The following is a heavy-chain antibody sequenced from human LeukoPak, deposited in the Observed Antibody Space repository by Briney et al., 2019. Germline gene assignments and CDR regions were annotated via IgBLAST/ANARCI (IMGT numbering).Heavy chain of an antibody. CDR1: GGSFSGYY. J-gene: IGHJ5*02. CDR3: ARDYLYYDFWSGPRSCWFDP. D-gene: IGHD3-3*01. Sequence: SETLSLTCAVYGGSFSGYYWSWIRQPPGKGLEWIGEINHSGSTYYNPSLKSRVTISVDTSKNQFSLKLSSVTAADTAVYYCARDYLYYDFWSGPRSCWFDPWGQGTLVTVSS. CDR2: INHSGST. V-gene: IGHV4-34*01.